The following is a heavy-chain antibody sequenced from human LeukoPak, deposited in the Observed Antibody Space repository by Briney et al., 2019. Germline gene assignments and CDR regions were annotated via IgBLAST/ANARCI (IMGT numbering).Heavy chain of an antibody. Sequence: GVPLHISCQGSGYVFTSYWIGWARPMPGKGLAWMGIIYPGDSDTRYSPSFQGQVTISADKSISTAYLQWSSLKASDTAMYYCARPVDWNGGYYFDYWGQGTLVTVSS. CDR3: ARPVDWNGGYYFDY. CDR2: IYPGDSDT. CDR1: GYVFTSYW. D-gene: IGHD1-1*01. J-gene: IGHJ4*02. V-gene: IGHV5-51*01.